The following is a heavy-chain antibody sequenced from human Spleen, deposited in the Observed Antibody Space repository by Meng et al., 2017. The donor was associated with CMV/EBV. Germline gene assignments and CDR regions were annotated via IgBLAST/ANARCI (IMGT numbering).Heavy chain of an antibody. CDR3: ARDLRSGSG. J-gene: IGHJ4*02. V-gene: IGHV3-66*02. CDR1: GFTFSSYS. D-gene: IGHD3-3*01. Sequence: GESLKISCAASGFTFSSYSMNWVRQAPGKGLEWISVMYTGGTTYYADSVQGRFTISRDTSKNTVFLQMNSLTGEDTAVYYCARDLRSGSGWGQGTLVTVSS. CDR2: MYTGGTT.